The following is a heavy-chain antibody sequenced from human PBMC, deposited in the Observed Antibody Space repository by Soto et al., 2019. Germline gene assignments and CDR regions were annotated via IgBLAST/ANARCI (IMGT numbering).Heavy chain of an antibody. CDR2: IIPILGIA. V-gene: IGHV1-69*02. Sequence: GASVKVSCKVSGGTFSSYTISWVRQAPGQGLEWMGRIIPILGIANYAQKFQGRVTITADKSTSTAYMELSSLRSEDTAVYYCAATLTYCSSTSCATGAFDIWGQGTMVTVSS. D-gene: IGHD2-2*01. CDR3: AATLTYCSSTSCATGAFDI. CDR1: GGTFSSYT. J-gene: IGHJ3*02.